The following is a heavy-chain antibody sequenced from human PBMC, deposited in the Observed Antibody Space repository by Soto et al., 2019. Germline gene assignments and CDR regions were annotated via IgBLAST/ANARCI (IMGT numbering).Heavy chain of an antibody. CDR1: GYTFTGYY. CDR3: ARDLLSNGAGTFSISYGMDV. V-gene: IGHV1-2*04. D-gene: IGHD6-19*01. CDR2: INPNSGGT. Sequence: AASVKVSCKASGYTFTGYYMHWVRQAPGQGLEWMGWINPNSGGTNYAQKFQGWVTMTRDTSISTAYMELSRLRSDDTAVYYCARDLLSNGAGTFSISYGMDVWGQGTTVTVSS. J-gene: IGHJ6*02.